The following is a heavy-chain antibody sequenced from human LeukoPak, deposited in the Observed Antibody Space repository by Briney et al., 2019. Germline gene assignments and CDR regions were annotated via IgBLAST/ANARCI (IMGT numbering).Heavy chain of an antibody. Sequence: KPSETLSLTCSVSNGSISSYYWSWIRQSPGKGLECICYIYYGGTTAYNPSLKRRVTISVDSPKNHFSLRLTSLTAADTALYYCARHGGTLDYFDSWGPGSLVIVSS. J-gene: IGHJ4*02. V-gene: IGHV4-59*08. CDR2: IYYGGTT. D-gene: IGHD1-26*01. CDR1: NGSISSYY. CDR3: ARHGGTLDYFDS.